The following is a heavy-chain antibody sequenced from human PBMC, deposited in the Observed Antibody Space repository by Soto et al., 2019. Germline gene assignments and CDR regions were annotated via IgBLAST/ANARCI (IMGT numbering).Heavy chain of an antibody. CDR2: IYYSGST. CDR1: CGSIISGGYY. CDR3: AREDRAPLGYGMDV. Sequence: NPSETLSLTCTFSCGSIISGGYYWSWIRQHPGKGLEWIGYIYYSGSTYYNPSLKSRVTISVDTSKNQFSLKLSSVTAADTAVYYCAREDRAPLGYGMDVWGQGTTVTVSS. J-gene: IGHJ6*02. V-gene: IGHV4-31*03.